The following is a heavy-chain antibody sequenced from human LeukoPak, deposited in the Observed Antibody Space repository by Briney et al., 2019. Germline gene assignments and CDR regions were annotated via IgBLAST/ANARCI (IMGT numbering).Heavy chain of an antibody. V-gene: IGHV3-7*03. D-gene: IGHD3-22*01. J-gene: IGHJ4*02. CDR2: IMQGGSEK. Sequence: GRSLRLSCAASGFTFSSYWMSWVRQAPGKGLEWVANIMQGGSEKYYVDSVKGRFTISRDNAKNSLYLQMNSLRAEDTAVYYCARDLHYYDSSGYYYLGGYWGQGTLVTVSS. CDR1: GFTFSSYW. CDR3: ARDLHYYDSSGYYYLGGY.